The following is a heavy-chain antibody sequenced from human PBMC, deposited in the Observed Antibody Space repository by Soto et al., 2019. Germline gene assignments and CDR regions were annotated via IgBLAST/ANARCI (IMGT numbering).Heavy chain of an antibody. Sequence: QVPLVQSGAEVKKPGSSVKVSCKASGGTFSSYAISWVRQAPGQGLEWMGGIIPIFGTANYAQKFQGRVTITADESTSTAYMELSSLRSEDTAVYYCARDPGQYCSGGSCYSSDGMDVWGQGTTVTVSS. CDR3: ARDPGQYCSGGSCYSSDGMDV. D-gene: IGHD2-15*01. CDR1: GGTFSSYA. J-gene: IGHJ6*02. CDR2: IIPIFGTA. V-gene: IGHV1-69*12.